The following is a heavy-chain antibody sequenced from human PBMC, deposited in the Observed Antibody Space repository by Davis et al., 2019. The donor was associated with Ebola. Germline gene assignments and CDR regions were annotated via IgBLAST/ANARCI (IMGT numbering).Heavy chain of an antibody. CDR3: TNTVTTVDY. CDR1: GFIFRSYE. V-gene: IGHV3-23*01. Sequence: GESLKISCVASGFIFRSYEMNWVRQSPGKGLEWVSSISGSGDRTDYADSVKGRFTISRDNSKNTLYLQMNSLKTEDTAVYYCTNTVTTVDYWGQGTLVTVSS. D-gene: IGHD4-17*01. CDR2: ISGSGDRT. J-gene: IGHJ4*02.